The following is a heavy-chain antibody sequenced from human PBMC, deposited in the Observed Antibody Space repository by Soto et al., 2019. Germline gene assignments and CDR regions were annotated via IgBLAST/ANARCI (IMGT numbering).Heavy chain of an antibody. V-gene: IGHV4-39*01. D-gene: IGHD6-25*01. Sequence: SETLSLTCSASGGSITSSSHFWVWVRQHPGKGLEWIGTIYFTGNTHYTPSLKSRLTMSIDTSKNEFSLRLNTVTAADTAVYYCAGQTFTIAAASYGRSNWFDPWGPGTLVTVSS. J-gene: IGHJ5*02. CDR3: AGQTFTIAAASYGRSNWFDP. CDR1: GGSITSSSHF. CDR2: IYFTGNT.